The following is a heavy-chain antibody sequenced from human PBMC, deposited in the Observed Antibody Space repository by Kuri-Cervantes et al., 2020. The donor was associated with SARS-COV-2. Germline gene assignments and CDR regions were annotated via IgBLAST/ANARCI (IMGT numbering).Heavy chain of an antibody. CDR2: IYYSGST. CDR3: ASGYSLIDY. Sequence: SETLSLTCTVSGGSISSYYWSWIRQPPGKGLEWIGYIYYSGSTNYNPSLKSRVTISVDTSKNQFSLKLSSVTAADTAVCYCASGYSLIDYWGQGTLVTVSS. J-gene: IGHJ4*02. D-gene: IGHD5-18*01. V-gene: IGHV4-59*01. CDR1: GGSISSYY.